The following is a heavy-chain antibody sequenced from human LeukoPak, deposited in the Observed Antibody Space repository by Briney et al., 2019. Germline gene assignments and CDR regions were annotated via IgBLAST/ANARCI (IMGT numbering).Heavy chain of an antibody. CDR2: IKGDGIST. D-gene: IGHD3-3*01. J-gene: IGHJ4*02. Sequence: GGSLRLSCAASGLDFSRNWMHWVRHAPGQGLVWVSRIKGDGISTNYADSVKGRFTISRDIAKNTLYLQMNSLRAEDTGVYYCAKDHYWSIDYWGRGTLVTVSS. V-gene: IGHV3-74*01. CDR1: GLDFSRNW. CDR3: AKDHYWSIDY.